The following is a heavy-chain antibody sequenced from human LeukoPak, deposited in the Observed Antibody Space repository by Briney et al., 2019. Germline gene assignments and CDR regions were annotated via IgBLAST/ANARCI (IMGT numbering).Heavy chain of an antibody. CDR3: ARTGEGALWFGELLGSNWFDP. V-gene: IGHV1-2*02. CDR2: INPNSGGT. J-gene: IGHJ5*02. CDR1: GYTFTGYY. Sequence: ASVKVSCKASGYTFTGYYMHWVRQAPGQGLEWMGWINPNSGGTNYAQKFQGRVTMTRDTSISTAYMELSRLRSGDTAVYYCARTGEGALWFGELLGSNWFDPWGQGTLVTVSS. D-gene: IGHD3-10*01.